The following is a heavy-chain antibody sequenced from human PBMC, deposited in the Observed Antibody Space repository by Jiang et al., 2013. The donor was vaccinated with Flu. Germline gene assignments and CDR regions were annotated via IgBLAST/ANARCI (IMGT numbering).Heavy chain of an antibody. J-gene: IGHJ4*02. Sequence: LLKPSETLSLTCAVYGGSFSGYYWSWIRQPPGKGLEWIGEINHSGSTNYNPSLKSRVTISVDTSKNQFSLKLSSVTAADTAVYYCARGGQGEPLTFDYWGQGTLVTVSS. CDR2: INHSGST. D-gene: IGHD1-14*01. V-gene: IGHV4-34*01. CDR3: ARGGQGEPLTFDY. CDR1: GGSFSGYY.